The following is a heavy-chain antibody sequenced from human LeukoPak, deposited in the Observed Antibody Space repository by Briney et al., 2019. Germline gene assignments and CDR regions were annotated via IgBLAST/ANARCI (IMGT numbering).Heavy chain of an antibody. D-gene: IGHD3-10*01. CDR2: IYYSGST. J-gene: IGHJ3*02. V-gene: IGHV4-59*01. CDR1: GGSFSGYY. CDR3: ARGFWEYALDI. Sequence: SETLSLTCAVYGGSFSGYYWSWIRQPPGKGLEWIGYIYYSGSTNYNPSLKSRVTISVDTSKNQFSLKLSSVTAADTAVYYCARGFWEYALDIWGQGTTVTVSS.